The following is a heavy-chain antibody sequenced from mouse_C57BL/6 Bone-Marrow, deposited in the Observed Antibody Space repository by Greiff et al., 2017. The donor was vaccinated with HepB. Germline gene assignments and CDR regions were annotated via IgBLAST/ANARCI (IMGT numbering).Heavy chain of an antibody. CDR2: IYPRDGST. J-gene: IGHJ4*01. CDR1: GYTFTAHT. Sequence: QVQLQQSDAELVKPGASVKISCKASGYTFTAHTIHWMKQRPEQGLEWIGYIYPRDGSTKYNEKFKGKATLTADKSSSTAYMQLNSLTSEDSAVYFCAYYGSSYGGYYAMDCWGQGTSATVSS. D-gene: IGHD1-1*01. CDR3: AYYGSSYGGYYAMDC. V-gene: IGHV1-78*01.